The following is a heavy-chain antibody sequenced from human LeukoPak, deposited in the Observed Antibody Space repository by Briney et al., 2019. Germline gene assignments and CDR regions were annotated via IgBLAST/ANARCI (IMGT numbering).Heavy chain of an antibody. J-gene: IGHJ3*01. CDR2: ISSSSSYI. Sequence: PGGSLRLSCAASGFTFSSYSMNWVRQAPGKGLEWVSSISSSSSYIYYADSVKGRFTISRDNARKSLYLQMNSLRVEDTALYYCAKEGLPTQHDGYDVWGRGTLVTVSS. CDR1: GFTFSSYS. V-gene: IGHV3-21*01. D-gene: IGHD1-1*01. CDR3: AKEGLPTQHDGYDV.